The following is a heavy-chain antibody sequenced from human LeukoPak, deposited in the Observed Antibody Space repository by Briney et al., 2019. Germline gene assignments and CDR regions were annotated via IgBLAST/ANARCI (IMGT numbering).Heavy chain of an antibody. V-gene: IGHV4-39*01. D-gene: IGHD6-13*01. CDR3: ARRRAAAGPFDY. Sequence: SETLSLTCTVSGGSISSSSYYWGWIRQAPGKGLEWIGSIYYSGSTYYNPSLKSRVTISVDTSKNQFSLKLSSVTAADTAVYYCARRRAAAGPFDYWGQGTLVTVSS. CDR2: IYYSGST. J-gene: IGHJ4*02. CDR1: GGSISSSSYY.